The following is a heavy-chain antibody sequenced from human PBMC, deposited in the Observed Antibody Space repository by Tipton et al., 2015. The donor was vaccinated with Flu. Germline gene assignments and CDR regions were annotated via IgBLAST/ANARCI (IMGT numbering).Heavy chain of an antibody. CDR2: ISVSEIT. D-gene: IGHD5-24*01. V-gene: IGHV4-61*02. J-gene: IGHJ4*02. CDR1: GDSISTGGFY. Sequence: TLSLTCTVSGDSISTGGFYWNWIRQSAGRGLEWIGRISVSEITNYQSALQGRVTMSLDTSKNQFSPNLHSVTAADTAVYYCARGILEVHGYTYEYFLDSWGQGTLVTVSS. CDR3: ARGILEVHGYTYEYFLDS.